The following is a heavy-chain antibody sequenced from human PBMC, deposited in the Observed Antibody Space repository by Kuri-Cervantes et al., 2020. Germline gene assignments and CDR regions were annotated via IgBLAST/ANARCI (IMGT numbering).Heavy chain of an antibody. Sequence: LSLTCTVSGGSISSGDYYWSWIRQPPGKGLEWVSYISSSGSTIYYADSVKGRFTISRDNAKNSLYLQMNSLRAEDTAVYYCARGEGSGSYIAFDYWGQGTLVTVSS. D-gene: IGHD1-26*01. V-gene: IGHV3-11*01. CDR1: GGSISSGDYY. J-gene: IGHJ4*02. CDR3: ARGEGSGSYIAFDY. CDR2: ISSSGSTI.